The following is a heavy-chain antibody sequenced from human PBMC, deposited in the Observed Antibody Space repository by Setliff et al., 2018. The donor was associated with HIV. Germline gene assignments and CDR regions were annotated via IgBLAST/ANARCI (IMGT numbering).Heavy chain of an antibody. CDR3: SRLTRSSSNSYKGRFDP. V-gene: IGHV4-39*01. D-gene: IGHD2-15*01. J-gene: IGHJ5*02. Sequence: SETLSLTCSISDASINSNNYYWVWIRQTPGKGLEWIGSIYYSGTAYYNPSLKSRLIISVDTSKNQFSLNLSSMSAADTAVYFCSRLTRSSSNSYKGRFDPWGQVTLVTVSS. CDR1: DASINSNNYY. CDR2: IYYSGTA.